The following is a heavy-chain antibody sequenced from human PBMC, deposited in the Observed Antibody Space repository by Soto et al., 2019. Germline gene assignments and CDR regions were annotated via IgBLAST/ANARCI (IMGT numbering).Heavy chain of an antibody. V-gene: IGHV3-9*01. D-gene: IGHD6-19*01. CDR1: GFTFDDYA. Sequence: LRLSCAASGFTFDDYAMHWVRQAPGKGLEWVSGISWNSGSIGYADSVKGRFTISRDNAKNSLYLQMNSLRAEGTALYYCAKVARNSSGWYYFDYWGQGTLVTVSS. CDR2: ISWNSGSI. CDR3: AKVARNSSGWYYFDY. J-gene: IGHJ4*02.